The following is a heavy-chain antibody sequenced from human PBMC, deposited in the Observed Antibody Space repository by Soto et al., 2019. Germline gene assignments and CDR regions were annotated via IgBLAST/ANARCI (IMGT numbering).Heavy chain of an antibody. Sequence: SQTLSLTCAISGDSVSSNSAAWNWIRQSPSRGLEWLGRTYYRSKWYNDYAVSVKSRITINPDTSKNQFSLQLNSVTPEDTAVYYCARDRPEGMVRGVITYYGMDVWGQGTTVTVSS. CDR1: GDSVSSNSAA. V-gene: IGHV6-1*01. CDR3: ARDRPEGMVRGVITYYGMDV. CDR2: TYYRSKWYN. D-gene: IGHD3-10*01. J-gene: IGHJ6*02.